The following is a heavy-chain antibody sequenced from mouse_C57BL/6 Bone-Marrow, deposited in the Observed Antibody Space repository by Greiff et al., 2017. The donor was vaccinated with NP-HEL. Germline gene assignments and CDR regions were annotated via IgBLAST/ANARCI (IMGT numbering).Heavy chain of an antibody. CDR3: ARQDSNYVLDY. Sequence: EVKLVESGGDLVKPGGSLKLSCAASGFTFSSYGMSWVRQTPDKRLEWVATISSGGSYTYYPDSVKGRFTISRDNAKNTLYLQMSSLKSEDTAMYYCARQDSNYVLDYWGKGTTLTVSS. J-gene: IGHJ2*01. CDR1: GFTFSSYG. V-gene: IGHV5-6*01. CDR2: ISSGGSYT. D-gene: IGHD2-5*01.